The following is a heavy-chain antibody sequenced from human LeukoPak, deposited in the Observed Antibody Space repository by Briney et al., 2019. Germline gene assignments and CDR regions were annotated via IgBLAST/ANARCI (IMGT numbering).Heavy chain of an antibody. CDR2: ISSSSSTI. CDR1: GFTFSSYS. Sequence: GGSLRLSCAASGFTFSSYSMNWVRQAPGKGLEWVSYISSSSSTIYYADSVKGRFTISRDNAKNSLYLQMNSLRAEDTAVYYCAREFGPLNDYWGQGTLVTVSS. V-gene: IGHV3-48*01. CDR3: AREFGPLNDY. J-gene: IGHJ4*02. D-gene: IGHD3-16*01.